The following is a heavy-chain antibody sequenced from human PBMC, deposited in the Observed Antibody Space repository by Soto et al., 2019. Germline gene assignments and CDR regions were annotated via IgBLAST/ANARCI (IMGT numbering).Heavy chain of an antibody. V-gene: IGHV3-7*01. J-gene: IGHJ6*02. CDR3: ARDLGIVVVKGMDV. CDR1: GFTFSSYW. Sequence: GGSLRLSCAASGFTFSSYWMSWVRQAPREGLEWVANIKQDGSEKYYVDSVKGRFAISRDNAKNSLYLQMNSLRAEDTAVYDWARDLGIVVVKGMDVWGQGTTVTVSS. D-gene: IGHD3-22*01. CDR2: IKQDGSEK.